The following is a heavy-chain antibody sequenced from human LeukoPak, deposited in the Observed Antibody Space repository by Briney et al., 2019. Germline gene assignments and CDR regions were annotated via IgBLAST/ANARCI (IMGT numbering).Heavy chain of an antibody. V-gene: IGHV3-21*04. D-gene: IGHD6-19*01. J-gene: IGHJ5*02. CDR1: GFTFSSYS. CDR3: AKDRWDSSGWYRNWFDP. CDR2: ISSSSSYI. Sequence: GGSLRLSCAASGFTFSSYSMNWVRQAPGKGLEWVSSISSSSSYIYYADSVKGRFTISRDNSKNTLYLQMNSLRAEDTAVYYCAKDRWDSSGWYRNWFDPWGQGTLVTVSS.